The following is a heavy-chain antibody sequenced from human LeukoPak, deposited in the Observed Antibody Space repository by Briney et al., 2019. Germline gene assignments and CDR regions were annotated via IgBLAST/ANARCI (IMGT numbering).Heavy chain of an antibody. CDR3: TTNQIAVAGQWGY. CDR2: VRSKTHTYAT. CDR1: GFTFSGSA. J-gene: IGHJ4*02. Sequence: GGSLRLSCAASGFTFSGSAIHWVRQASGKGLEWVGRVRSKTHTYATAYAASVKGRFTLSRDDSKNTAYLQMNSLKTEDTAVYYCTTNQIAVAGQWGYWGQGTLVTVSS. V-gene: IGHV3-73*01. D-gene: IGHD6-19*01.